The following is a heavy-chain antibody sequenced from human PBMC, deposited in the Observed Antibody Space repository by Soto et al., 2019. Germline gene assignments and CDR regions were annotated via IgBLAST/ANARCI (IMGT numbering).Heavy chain of an antibody. J-gene: IGHJ4*02. CDR1: GGSISSYY. CDR2: IYYSGST. D-gene: IGHD5-12*01. Sequence: SETLSLTCAVSGGSISSYYWSWIRQPPGKGLEWIGYIYYSGSTNYNPSLKSRVTISVDTPKNQFSLKRSSVTAADSAVYYCASLGRGPRGYEDYWGQGTLVTVSS. CDR3: ASLGRGPRGYEDY. V-gene: IGHV4-59*08.